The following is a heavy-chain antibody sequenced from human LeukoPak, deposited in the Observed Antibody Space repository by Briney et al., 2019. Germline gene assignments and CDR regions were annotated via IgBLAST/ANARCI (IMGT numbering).Heavy chain of an antibody. D-gene: IGHD3-10*02. CDR2: IRQDGSEK. V-gene: IGHV3-7*02. Sequence: PGGSLRLSCAASGFTFSDYGIHWVRQAPGKGLEWVANIRQDGSEKYYVDSVKGRFTISRDNAKNSLYLQMNSLRAEDTAVYYCAELGITMIGGVWGKGTTVTISS. CDR3: AELGITMIGGV. J-gene: IGHJ6*04. CDR1: GFTFSDYG.